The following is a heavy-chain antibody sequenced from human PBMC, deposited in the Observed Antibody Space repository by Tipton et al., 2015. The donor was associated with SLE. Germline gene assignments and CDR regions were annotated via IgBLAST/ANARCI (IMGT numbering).Heavy chain of an antibody. CDR1: GGSMTSHY. CDR3: ARDTGGEGAFDI. V-gene: IGHV4-59*11. J-gene: IGHJ3*02. D-gene: IGHD3-10*01. CDR2: IYYSGST. Sequence: TLSLTCSVSGGSMTSHYWTWIRQPPGKGLEWIGYIYYSGSTNYKSSLKSRVSISVDRSKNQFSLNLTSVTAADTAVYYCARDTGGEGAFDIWGQGTIVTVSS.